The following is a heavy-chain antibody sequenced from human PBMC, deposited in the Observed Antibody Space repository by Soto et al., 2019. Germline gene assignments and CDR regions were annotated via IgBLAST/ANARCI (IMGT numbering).Heavy chain of an antibody. V-gene: IGHV1-18*01. D-gene: IGHD5-18*01. CDR3: ARDVRGTAMGFTAGDWFDP. CDR2: ISADNGNT. CDR1: GYTFTSYG. J-gene: IGHJ5*02. Sequence: QVQLVQSGPEVKKPGASVKVSCKASGYTFTSYGISWVRQAPGQGLEWMGWISADNGNTNYAQKLQVRVTMTTDTSTSTAYMELRSLRSDDTAVYYLARDVRGTAMGFTAGDWFDPWGQGNLVTVSS.